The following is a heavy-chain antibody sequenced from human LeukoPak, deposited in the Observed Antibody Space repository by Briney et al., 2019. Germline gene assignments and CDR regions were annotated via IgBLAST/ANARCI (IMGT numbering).Heavy chain of an antibody. Sequence: SETLSLTCAVYGGSFSGYYWSWIRQPPGKGLEWIGEINHSGSTNYNPSLKSRVTISVDTSKNQFSLKLSSVTAADTAVYYCAREGIEATIMGYYYYMDVWGKGTTVTVSS. CDR2: INHSGST. CDR1: GGSFSGYY. CDR3: AREGIEATIMGYYYYMDV. D-gene: IGHD5-12*01. V-gene: IGHV4-34*01. J-gene: IGHJ6*03.